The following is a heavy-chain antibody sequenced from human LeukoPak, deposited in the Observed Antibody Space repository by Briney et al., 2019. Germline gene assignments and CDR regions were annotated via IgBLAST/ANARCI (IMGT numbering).Heavy chain of an antibody. Sequence: GGSLRLSCAASGFTFSSYAMHWVRQAPGKGLEWVAVISYDGSNKYYADSVKGRFTISRDNSKNTLYLQMNSLRAEDTAVYYCARDLAAGRATYNWFDPWGQGTLVTVSS. CDR1: GFTFSSYA. CDR2: ISYDGSNK. CDR3: ARDLAAGRATYNWFDP. V-gene: IGHV3-30*04. J-gene: IGHJ5*02. D-gene: IGHD5-12*01.